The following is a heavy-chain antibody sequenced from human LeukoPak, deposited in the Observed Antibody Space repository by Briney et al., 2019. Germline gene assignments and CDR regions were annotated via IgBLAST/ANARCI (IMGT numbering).Heavy chain of an antibody. V-gene: IGHV4-59*01. CDR1: DGSISSYY. D-gene: IGHD3-22*01. J-gene: IGHJ3*02. CDR2: IYYSGST. CDR3: AREHSSGYYHAFDI. Sequence: KPSETLSLTCTVSDGSISSYYWSWIRQPPGKGLEWIGYIYYSGSTNYNPSLKSRVTISVDTSKNQFSLKLSSVTAADTAVYYCAREHSSGYYHAFDIWGQGTMVTVSS.